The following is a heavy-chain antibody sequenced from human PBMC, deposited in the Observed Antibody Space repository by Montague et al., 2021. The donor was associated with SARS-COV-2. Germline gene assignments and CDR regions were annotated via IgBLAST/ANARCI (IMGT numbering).Heavy chain of an antibody. CDR3: TRDYRSIVGDGLDI. D-gene: IGHD3-16*02. V-gene: IGHV3-48*03. Sequence: SLSLSCAASGFTFSHYDMNWVRQAPGKGPEWISYISTSAYTTSYAGSVQGRFTISRDNGKNSLSLQMNSLRVEDTAVYYCTRDYRSIVGDGLDIWGQGTKVTVSS. CDR1: GFTFSHYD. J-gene: IGHJ3*02. CDR2: ISTSAYTT.